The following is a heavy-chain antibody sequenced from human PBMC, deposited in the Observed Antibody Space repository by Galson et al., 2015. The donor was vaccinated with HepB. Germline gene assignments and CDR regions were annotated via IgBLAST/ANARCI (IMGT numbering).Heavy chain of an antibody. V-gene: IGHV3-66*02. Sequence: SLRLSCAASGFTVSSNYMSWVRQAPGKGLEWVSVIYSGGSTYYADSVKGRFTISRDNSKNTLYLQMNSLRAEDTAVYYCAREGYFDWLSNFDYWGQGTLVTVSS. CDR1: GFTVSSNY. J-gene: IGHJ4*02. CDR3: AREGYFDWLSNFDY. CDR2: IYSGGST. D-gene: IGHD3-9*01.